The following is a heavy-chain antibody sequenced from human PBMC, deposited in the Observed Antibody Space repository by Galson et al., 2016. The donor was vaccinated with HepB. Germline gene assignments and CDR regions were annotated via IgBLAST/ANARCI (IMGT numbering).Heavy chain of an antibody. CDR3: ARLKITTLVSAHRWFDP. J-gene: IGHJ5*02. D-gene: IGHD1-1*01. Sequence: SETLSLTCSVSGVSIRSDDYNWGWIRQPPGKGLEWIGSVYHSGTNYYNPSLKRRVSISADTSKNQLSLRLRSVTAADTAVYYCARLKITTLVSAHRWFDPWGQGTLVTVSS. CDR1: GVSIRSDDYN. V-gene: IGHV4-39*01. CDR2: VYHSGTN.